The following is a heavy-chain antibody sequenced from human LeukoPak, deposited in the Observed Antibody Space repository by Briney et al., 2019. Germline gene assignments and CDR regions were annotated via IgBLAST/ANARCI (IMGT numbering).Heavy chain of an antibody. CDR3: ARITANDAFDI. V-gene: IGHV3-21*01. J-gene: IGHJ3*02. CDR2: INNVGSHI. Sequence: GGSLRLSCAASGFTFSSSAMNWVRQAPGKGLEWVSSINNVGSHIYYAGSVRGRFTTSRDNAKNSLYLQMNSLRAEDTAVYYCARITANDAFDIWGQGTMVTVSS. CDR1: GFTFSSSA. D-gene: IGHD1-14*01.